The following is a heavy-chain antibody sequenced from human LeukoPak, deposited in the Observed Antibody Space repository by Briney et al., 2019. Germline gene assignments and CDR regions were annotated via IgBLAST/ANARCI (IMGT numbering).Heavy chain of an antibody. CDR3: AGGQGWLLDY. CDR2: IKQDGSGK. Sequence: GGSLRLSCAASGFTFSSYWMTWVRQAPGKGLEWVANIKQDGSGKCYVNSVKGRFTISRDNAKNSLFLQMNSLRVEDTAVYYCAGGQGWLLDYWGQGTLVTVSS. D-gene: IGHD2-15*01. V-gene: IGHV3-7*05. CDR1: GFTFSSYW. J-gene: IGHJ4*02.